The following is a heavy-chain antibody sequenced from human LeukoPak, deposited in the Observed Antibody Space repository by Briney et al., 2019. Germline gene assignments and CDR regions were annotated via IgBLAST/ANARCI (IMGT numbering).Heavy chain of an antibody. CDR2: ISDNGGST. D-gene: IGHD2-2*01. J-gene: IGHJ4*02. CDR3: AKAPSPGYCSSTSCYYDY. Sequence: GGSLRLSCAASGFTFSNYAMSWVRQAPGKGLEWVTAISDNGGSTYYADSVKGRFTISRDNSKNTLYLQMNSLRGDDTAVYHCAKAPSPGYCSSTSCYYDYWGQGTLVTVSP. V-gene: IGHV3-23*01. CDR1: GFTFSNYA.